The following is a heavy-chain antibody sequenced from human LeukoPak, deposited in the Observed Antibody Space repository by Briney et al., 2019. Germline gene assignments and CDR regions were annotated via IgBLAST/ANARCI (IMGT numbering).Heavy chain of an antibody. Sequence: SETLSLTCAVYGGSFSGDYWTWIRQPPGKGLEWIGSIYYSGSTYYNPSLKSRVTISVDTSKNQFSLKLSSVTAADTAVYYCARDPAYYYGSGSQEGYWGQGTLVTVSS. CDR1: GGSFSGDY. J-gene: IGHJ4*02. D-gene: IGHD3-10*01. CDR2: IYYSGST. V-gene: IGHV4-34*01. CDR3: ARDPAYYYGSGSQEGY.